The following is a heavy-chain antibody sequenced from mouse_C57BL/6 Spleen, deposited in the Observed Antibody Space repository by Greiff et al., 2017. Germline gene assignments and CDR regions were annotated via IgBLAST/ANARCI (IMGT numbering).Heavy chain of an antibody. CDR3: ARWAYGNYEAMDY. V-gene: IGHV1-82*01. J-gene: IGHJ4*01. Sequence: QVQLQQSGPELVKPGASVKISCKASGYAFSSSWMNWVKQRPGKGLEWIGRIYPGDGDTNYNGKFKGKATLTADKSSSTAYMQLSSLTSEDSAVYFCARWAYGNYEAMDYWGQGTSVTVSS. CDR2: IYPGDGDT. CDR1: GYAFSSSW. D-gene: IGHD2-1*01.